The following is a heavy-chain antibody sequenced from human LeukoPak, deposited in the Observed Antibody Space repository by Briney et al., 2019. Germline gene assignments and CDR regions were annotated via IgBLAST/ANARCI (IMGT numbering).Heavy chain of an antibody. CDR1: GGSISSYY. CDR3: ARVPYYDSSGYLDY. CDR2: IYYSGST. Sequence: NASETLSLTCTVSGGSISSYYWSWIRQPPGKGLEWIGYIYYSGSTNYNPSLKSRVTVSVDTSKNQFSLKLSSVTAADTAVYYCARVPYYDSSGYLDYWGQGTLVTVSS. V-gene: IGHV4-59*01. D-gene: IGHD3-22*01. J-gene: IGHJ4*02.